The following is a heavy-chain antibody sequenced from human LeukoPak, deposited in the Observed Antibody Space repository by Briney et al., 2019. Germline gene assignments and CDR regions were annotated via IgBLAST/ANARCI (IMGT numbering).Heavy chain of an antibody. CDR2: ISASGATT. V-gene: IGHV3-23*01. J-gene: IGHJ6*02. D-gene: IGHD2/OR15-2a*01. CDR1: GFTFSRYA. CDR3: ANLYADSSNGLDV. Sequence: GGSLRLSCAASGFTFSRYAMTWVRQAPGKGLEWASAISASGATTYYVDSVKGRFTISRDNSKSTLYLQMNSLRAEDTAVYYCANLYADSSNGLDVWGQGTTVTVSS.